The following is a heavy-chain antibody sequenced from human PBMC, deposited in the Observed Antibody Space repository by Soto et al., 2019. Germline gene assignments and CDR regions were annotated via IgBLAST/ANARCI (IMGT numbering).Heavy chain of an antibody. Sequence: PSETLSLTCTVSGGSISSYYWSWIRQPPGKGLEWIGYIYYSGSTNYNPSLKSRVTISVDTSKNQFSLKLSSVTAADTAVYYCARATYYDFWSGYYTGIFYYFDYWGQRTLVTVS. CDR1: GGSISSYY. CDR2: IYYSGST. CDR3: ARATYYDFWSGYYTGIFYYFDY. J-gene: IGHJ4*02. V-gene: IGHV4-59*01. D-gene: IGHD3-3*01.